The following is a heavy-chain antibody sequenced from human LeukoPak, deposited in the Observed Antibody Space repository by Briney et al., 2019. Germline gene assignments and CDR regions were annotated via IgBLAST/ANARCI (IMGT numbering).Heavy chain of an antibody. CDR2: INPSGGST. D-gene: IGHD3-10*01. V-gene: IGHV1-46*01. Sequence: ASVKVSCKASGYSFTSYYMHWVRQAPGQGLEWMGIINPSGGSTSYAQKFQGRVTMTRDMSTSTVYMELSSLRSDDTAVYYCARGPMVRGLITYAEYLQHWGQGTLVTVSS. CDR3: ARGPMVRGLITYAEYLQH. CDR1: GYSFTSYY. J-gene: IGHJ1*01.